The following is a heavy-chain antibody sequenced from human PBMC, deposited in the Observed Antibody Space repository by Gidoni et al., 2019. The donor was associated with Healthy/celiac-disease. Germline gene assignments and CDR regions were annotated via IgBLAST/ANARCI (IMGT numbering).Heavy chain of an antibody. CDR1: GFTFSSSA. D-gene: IGHD3-10*01. Sequence: EVQLLESGGGLVQPGGSLRLSCVASGFTFSSSAMSWVRQAPGKGLEWVSAISGSGGFTYYADSVKGRFTISRDNSKNTLFLLMNSLRAEDTAAYYCAKGDHYGSGSPPYYFDYWGQGTLVTVSS. CDR3: AKGDHYGSGSPPYYFDY. J-gene: IGHJ4*02. CDR2: ISGSGGFT. V-gene: IGHV3-23*01.